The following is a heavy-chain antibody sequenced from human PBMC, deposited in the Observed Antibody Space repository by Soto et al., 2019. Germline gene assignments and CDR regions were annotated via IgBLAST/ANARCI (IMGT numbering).Heavy chain of an antibody. D-gene: IGHD6-19*01. CDR1: VGSISRYY. CDR3: ARDRLGSSGWNYFDY. CDR2: VCYSGST. V-gene: IGHV4-59*01. J-gene: IGHJ4*02. Sequence: LSLTCPVSVGSISRYYWSWIRPPAGQGLEGIAYVCYSGSTNYNPSLKSRVTISADASKNQFSLKLRSVTAADTAVYYSARDRLGSSGWNYFDYWGPGTLVNVSA.